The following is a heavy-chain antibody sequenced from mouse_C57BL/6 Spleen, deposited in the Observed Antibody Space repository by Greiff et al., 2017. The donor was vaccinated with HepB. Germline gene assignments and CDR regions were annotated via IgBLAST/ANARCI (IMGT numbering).Heavy chain of an antibody. CDR1: GYTFTDYE. CDR3: TRTVGYYRYFDV. D-gene: IGHD1-1*01. V-gene: IGHV1-15*01. CDR2: IDPETGGT. J-gene: IGHJ1*03. Sequence: VQLQQSGAELVRPGASVTLSCKASGYTFTDYEMHWVKQTPVHGLEWIGAIDPETGGTAYNQKFKGKAILTADKSSSTAYMELRSLTSEDSAVYDCTRTVGYYRYFDVWGTGTTATVSS.